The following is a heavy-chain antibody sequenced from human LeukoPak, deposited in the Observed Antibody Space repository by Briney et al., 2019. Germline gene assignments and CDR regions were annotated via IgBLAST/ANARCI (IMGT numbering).Heavy chain of an antibody. CDR2: INAGNDNT. V-gene: IGHV1-3*01. Sequence: ASVKVSCKASGYTFTSYAMHWVRQAPGQRLEWMGWINAGNDNTKYSQKFQGRVTITRDTSASTAYMELSSLRSEDTAVYYCARGSPRYCSGGSCLTYWGQGTLVTVSS. CDR1: GYTFTSYA. J-gene: IGHJ4*02. D-gene: IGHD2-15*01. CDR3: ARGSPRYCSGGSCLTY.